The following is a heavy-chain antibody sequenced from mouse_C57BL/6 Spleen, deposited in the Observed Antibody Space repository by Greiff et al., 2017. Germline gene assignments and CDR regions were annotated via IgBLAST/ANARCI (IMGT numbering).Heavy chain of an antibody. V-gene: IGHV1-18*01. CDR2: INPNNGGT. D-gene: IGHD2-5*01. CDR1: GYTFTDYN. J-gene: IGHJ4*01. Sequence: VQLQQSGPELVKPGASVKIPCKASGYTFTDYNMDWVKQSHGKSLEWIGDINPNNGGTIYNQKFKGKATLTVDKSSSTAYMELRSLTSEDTAVYYCARRGVTTSYYAMDYWGQGTSVTVSS. CDR3: ARRGVTTSYYAMDY.